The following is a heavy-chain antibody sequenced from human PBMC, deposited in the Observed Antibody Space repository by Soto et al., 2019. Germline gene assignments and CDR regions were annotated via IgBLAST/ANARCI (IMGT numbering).Heavy chain of an antibody. CDR3: ARSLVATILDYYYYGMDV. CDR2: IIPIFGTA. CDR1: GGTFSSYA. Sequence: SVKVSCKASGGTFSSYAISWVRQAPGQGLEWMGGIIPIFGTANYAQKFQGRVTITADESTSTAYMELSSLRSEDTAVYYCARSLVATILDYYYYGMDVWGQGTTVTVSS. D-gene: IGHD5-12*01. J-gene: IGHJ6*02. V-gene: IGHV1-69*13.